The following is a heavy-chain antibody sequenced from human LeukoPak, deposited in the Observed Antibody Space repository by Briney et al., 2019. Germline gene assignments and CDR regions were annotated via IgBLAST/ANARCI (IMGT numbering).Heavy chain of an antibody. V-gene: IGHV3-21*01. D-gene: IGHD2-2*02. Sequence: GGSLRLSCAASGFTFSSYSMNWVRQAPGMGLEWVSSISSSSSYIYYADSVKGRFTISRDNAKNSLYLQMNSLRAEDTAVYYCARGSSYCSSTSCYTDYWGQGTLVTVSS. J-gene: IGHJ4*02. CDR1: GFTFSSYS. CDR3: ARGSSYCSSTSCYTDY. CDR2: ISSSSSYI.